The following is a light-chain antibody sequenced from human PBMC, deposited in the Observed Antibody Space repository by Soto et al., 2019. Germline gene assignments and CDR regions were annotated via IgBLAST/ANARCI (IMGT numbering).Light chain of an antibody. CDR1: QSVSSSY. J-gene: IGKJ2*01. CDR2: GAS. CDR3: QQYGTSPQT. Sequence: EIVLTQSPGTLSLSTGERATLSCRASQSVSSSYLAWYQQKPGQAPRLLIYGASSRATGIPDRFSGSGSGTDFTLTSSRLESEDFAVYYCQQYGTSPQTFGQGTKLEIK. V-gene: IGKV3-20*01.